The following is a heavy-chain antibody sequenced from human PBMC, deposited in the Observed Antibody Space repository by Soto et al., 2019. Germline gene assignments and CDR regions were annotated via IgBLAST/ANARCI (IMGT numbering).Heavy chain of an antibody. CDR3: AKDVAFQSGYYSGRHYFAP. CDR1: GYTFTGYY. J-gene: IGHJ5*02. Sequence: GASVKVSCKASGYTFTGYYMHWVRQAPGQGLEWMGWINPNSGGTNYAQKFQGRVTMTRDTSISTAYMELGRLRSDDTAVYYCAKDVAFQSGYYSGRHYFAPWGQGALVTVSS. CDR2: INPNSGGT. V-gene: IGHV1-2*02. D-gene: IGHD3-3*01.